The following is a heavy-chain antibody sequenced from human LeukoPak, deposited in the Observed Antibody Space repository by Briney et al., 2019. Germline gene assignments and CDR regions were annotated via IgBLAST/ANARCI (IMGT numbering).Heavy chain of an antibody. J-gene: IGHJ4*02. CDR3: ARHPSSRIVVVITPYFDY. CDR2: IYHSGST. Sequence: KPSETLSLTCAVSGYSISSGYYWGWIRQPPGKGLEWIGSIYHSGSTYYNPSLKSRITISVDTSKNQFSLKLSSVTAADTAVYYCARHPSSRIVVVITPYFDYWGQGTLVTVSS. D-gene: IGHD3-22*01. V-gene: IGHV4-38-2*01. CDR1: GYSISSGYY.